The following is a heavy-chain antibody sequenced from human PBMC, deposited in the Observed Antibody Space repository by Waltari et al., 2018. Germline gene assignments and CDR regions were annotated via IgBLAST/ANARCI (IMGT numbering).Heavy chain of an antibody. CDR3: ARVRFEVVPGAMFSFASCYFDR. V-gene: IGHV4-34*02. Sequence: QVQLRQWGAGLLKPSETLSLTCAVYGGPFSDSWWNWIRQPPGKGLEWVGEINHSGSTNYEPSLKSRLTISLDTSKKQISLRLSSVTAADTAVYFCARVRFEVVPGAMFSFASCYFDRWGQGALVTVSS. D-gene: IGHD2-2*01. J-gene: IGHJ4*02. CDR2: INHSGST. CDR1: GGPFSDSW.